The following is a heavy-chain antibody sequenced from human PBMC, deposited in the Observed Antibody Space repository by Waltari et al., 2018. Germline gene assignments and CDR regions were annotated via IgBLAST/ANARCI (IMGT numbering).Heavy chain of an antibody. CDR2: ITTDVTST. D-gene: IGHD2-21*02. CDR3: VREGHDYYNEGDAFDI. Sequence: EVKLGESGGGLVKSGGSLSISGAGSGFSISGYWVHWVRQAPGKWLFWVSQITTDVTSTNYADSVKGRFTISRDSAKNTLYLQMNSLRAEDTALYYCVREGHDYYNEGDAFDIWGHGTMVTVSS. V-gene: IGHV3-74*01. CDR1: GFSISGYW. J-gene: IGHJ3*02.